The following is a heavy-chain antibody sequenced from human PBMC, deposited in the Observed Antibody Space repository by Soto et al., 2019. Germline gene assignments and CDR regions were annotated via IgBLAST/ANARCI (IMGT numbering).Heavy chain of an antibody. D-gene: IGHD5-12*01. Sequence: GGSLRLSCAVSGFNVKSYGMSWVRQAPGKGLEWVASIKEDGSEIYYLQSVRGRFAISRDSAGNALQLAMNYLSAEDTATYFWARDIGFDYVNWGQGTLVTVSS. CDR3: ARDIGFDYVN. J-gene: IGHJ4*02. CDR1: GFNVKSYG. V-gene: IGHV3-7*01. CDR2: IKEDGSEI.